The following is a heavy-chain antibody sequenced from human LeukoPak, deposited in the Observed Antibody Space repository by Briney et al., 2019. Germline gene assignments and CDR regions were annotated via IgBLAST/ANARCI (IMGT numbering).Heavy chain of an antibody. V-gene: IGHV1-18*01. D-gene: IGHD3-10*01. Sequence: PGASLKVSCKASGYTFTSYGISWVRQAPGQGLEWMGWISAYNGNTNYAQKLQGRVTMTTDTSTSTAYMELRSLRSDDTAVYYCARALESPPKRSQWFGESYYFDYWGQGTLVTVSS. CDR1: GYTFTSYG. J-gene: IGHJ4*02. CDR2: ISAYNGNT. CDR3: ARALESPPKRSQWFGESYYFDY.